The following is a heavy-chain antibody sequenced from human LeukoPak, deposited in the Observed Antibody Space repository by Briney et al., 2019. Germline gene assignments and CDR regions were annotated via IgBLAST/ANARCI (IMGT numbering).Heavy chain of an antibody. CDR2: INANNGNT. J-gene: IGHJ6*02. CDR3: ARVGGPYNYGYYYAMDV. V-gene: IGHV1-18*01. D-gene: IGHD3-10*01. Sequence: ASVKISCKASGYTFTSYGFSWVRQAPGQGLEWMGWINANNGNTIYAQKIQGRVTMTTDTSTSTAYMELRSLRSDDTAVYYCARVGGPYNYGYYYAMDVWGQGTTVTVSS. CDR1: GYTFTSYG.